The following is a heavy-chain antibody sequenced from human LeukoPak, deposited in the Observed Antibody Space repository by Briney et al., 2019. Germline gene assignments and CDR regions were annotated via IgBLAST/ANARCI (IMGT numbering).Heavy chain of an antibody. V-gene: IGHV3-48*03. Sequence: GGSLRLSCAASGFTFSSYEMNWVRQAPGKGLEWVSYISSSGSTIYYADSVKGRFTISRDNAKNSLYLQMNSLRAEDTAVYYCARDPGGGDLGYWGQGTLVTVSS. J-gene: IGHJ4*02. CDR1: GFTFSSYE. CDR3: ARDPGGGDLGY. CDR2: ISSSGSTI. D-gene: IGHD2-21*01.